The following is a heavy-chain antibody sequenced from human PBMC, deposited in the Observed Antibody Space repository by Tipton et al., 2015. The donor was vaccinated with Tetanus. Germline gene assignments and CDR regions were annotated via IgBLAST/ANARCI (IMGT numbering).Heavy chain of an antibody. CDR1: GFTLSDYY. Sequence: AVSGFTLSDYYMSWIRQAPGEGLEWLSYISSSGATINYADSVKGRFTLSRDTAKNSLYLLMDSLRADDTAVYYCASGGTLDYWGQGAMVSVSS. J-gene: IGHJ4*02. V-gene: IGHV3-11*01. D-gene: IGHD3-16*01. CDR2: ISSSGATI. CDR3: ASGGTLDY.